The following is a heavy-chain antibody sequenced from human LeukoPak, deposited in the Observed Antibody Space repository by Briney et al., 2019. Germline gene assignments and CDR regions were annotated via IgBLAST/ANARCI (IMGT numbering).Heavy chain of an antibody. J-gene: IGHJ4*02. CDR1: GSRFTSYW. Sequence: AESLKISCEASGSRFTSYWIGWVRQMPGKGLETTGIIYPGDSDTRYSPSFQGQVTISADKSISTAYLQWSSLKASDTAMYYCARHAGPYSGSRYGDWGQGSLVTVSS. D-gene: IGHD5-12*01. CDR2: IYPGDSDT. V-gene: IGHV5-51*01. CDR3: ARHAGPYSGSRYGD.